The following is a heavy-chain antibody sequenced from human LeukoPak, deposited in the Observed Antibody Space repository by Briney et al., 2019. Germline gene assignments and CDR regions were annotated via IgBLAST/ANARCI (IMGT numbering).Heavy chain of an antibody. D-gene: IGHD3-10*01. CDR2: INADGSSA. J-gene: IGHJ4*02. Sequence: PGRSLRLSCAASGFTFSSYWMHWVRQAPGKGLVWVSRINADGSSAIYADSVKGRFTISRDNAKNTLYLQMNSLRAEDTAVYYCASYYGSGSNYKLDYWGQGTLVTVSS. CDR1: GFTFSSYW. V-gene: IGHV3-74*01. CDR3: ASYYGSGSNYKLDY.